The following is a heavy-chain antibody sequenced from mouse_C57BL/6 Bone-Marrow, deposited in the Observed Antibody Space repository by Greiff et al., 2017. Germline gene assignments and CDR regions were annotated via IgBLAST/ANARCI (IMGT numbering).Heavy chain of an antibody. CDR2: ISSGGSYT. Sequence: EVQGVESGGDLVKPGGSLKLSCAASGFTFSSYGMSWVRQTPDKRLEWVATISSGGSYTYYPDSVKGRFTISRDNAKHPLYLQISSLKSEDTAMYYCARQVFSYWCQGTLVTVSA. J-gene: IGHJ3*01. CDR3: ARQVFSY. CDR1: GFTFSSYG. V-gene: IGHV5-6*01.